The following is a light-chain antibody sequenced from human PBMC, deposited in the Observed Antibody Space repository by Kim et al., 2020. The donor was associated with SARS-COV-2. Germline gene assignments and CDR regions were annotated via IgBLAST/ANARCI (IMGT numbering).Light chain of an antibody. CDR1: SLRSYY. CDR3: NSRDSTDNVV. CDR2: GKN. V-gene: IGLV3-19*01. Sequence: SSELTQDPAVSVALGQTVRITCQGDSLRSYYATWNQQKPGQAPILVIYGKNNRPSGIPDRFSGSSPANTASLIITGTQAGDEADYYCNSRDSTDNVVFGG. J-gene: IGLJ2*01.